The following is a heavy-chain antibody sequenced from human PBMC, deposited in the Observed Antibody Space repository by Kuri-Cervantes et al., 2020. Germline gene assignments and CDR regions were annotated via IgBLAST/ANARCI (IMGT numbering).Heavy chain of an antibody. CDR2: MNPNSGNT. CDR3: ARGSGSYYDFWSGYYFDY. J-gene: IGHJ4*02. Sequence: ASLKVSCKASGYTFTSYDINWVRQATGQGLEWMGWMNPNSGNTGYAQKFQGRVTMTRNTSISTAYMELSSLRSEDTAVYYCARGSGSYYDFWSGYYFDYWGQGTLVTVSS. D-gene: IGHD3-3*01. V-gene: IGHV1-8*01. CDR1: GYTFTSYD.